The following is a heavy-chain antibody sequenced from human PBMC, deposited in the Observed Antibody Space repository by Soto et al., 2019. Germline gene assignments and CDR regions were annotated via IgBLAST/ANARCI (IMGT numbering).Heavy chain of an antibody. CDR1: GGTISSYY. CDR2: IYYSGST. J-gene: IGHJ4*02. CDR3: ASGPSYFYDSSGYYPPLVY. D-gene: IGHD3-22*01. V-gene: IGHV4-59*01. Sequence: QVQLQESDPGLVKPSETLSLTCTVSGGTISSYYWSWIRQPPGKGLEWIGYIYYSGSTNYNPSLKSRVTISVDTSKNQFSLKLSSVTAADTAVYYCASGPSYFYDSSGYYPPLVYWGQGTLVTVSS.